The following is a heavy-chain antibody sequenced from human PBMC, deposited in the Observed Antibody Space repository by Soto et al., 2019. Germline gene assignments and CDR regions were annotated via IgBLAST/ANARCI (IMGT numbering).Heavy chain of an antibody. CDR1: EFIFNSYA. CDR2: ISGSGGST. V-gene: IGHV3-23*01. CDR3: AKRIDVYYYYGMDV. Sequence: LRLLCPASEFIFNSYAMSWVRQAPGKGLEWVSAISGSGGSTYYADSVKGRFTNSRDNSKNTLYLQMNSLRSEDTAVYYCAKRIDVYYYYGMDVWGQATTVTVSS. J-gene: IGHJ6*02. D-gene: IGHD2-15*01.